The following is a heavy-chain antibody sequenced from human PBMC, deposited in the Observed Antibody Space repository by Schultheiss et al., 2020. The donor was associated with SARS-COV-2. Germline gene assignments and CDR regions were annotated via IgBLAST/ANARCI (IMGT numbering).Heavy chain of an antibody. CDR2: ISYDGSNK. Sequence: GESLKISCAASGFTFSSYGMHWVRQAPGKGLEWVAVISYDGSNKYYADSVKGRFTISRDNSKNTLYLQMNSLRAEDTAVYYCAKSYYGSGSYYRGDYYGMDVWGQGTTVTVSS. V-gene: IGHV3-30*18. CDR1: GFTFSSYG. D-gene: IGHD3-10*01. J-gene: IGHJ6*02. CDR3: AKSYYGSGSYYRGDYYGMDV.